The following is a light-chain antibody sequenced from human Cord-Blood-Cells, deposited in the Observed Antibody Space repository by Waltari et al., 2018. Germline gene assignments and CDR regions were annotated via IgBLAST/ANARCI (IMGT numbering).Light chain of an antibody. CDR3: CSYAGSSTWV. CDR1: SSEVGGYNF. Sequence: QSALTQPASVSGSPGQSITIYCTGTSSEVGGYNFVSWYQPHPGKAPKLMIYEASKRPSGVSNRFSGSKSSNTASLSISGLQAEDEADYYCCSYAGSSTWVFSGGTKLTVL. V-gene: IGLV2-23*01. J-gene: IGLJ3*02. CDR2: EAS.